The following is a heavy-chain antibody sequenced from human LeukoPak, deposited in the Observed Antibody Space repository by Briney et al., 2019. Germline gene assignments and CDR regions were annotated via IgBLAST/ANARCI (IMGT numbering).Heavy chain of an antibody. CDR1: GYSFTSYW. CDR2: IEPSDSYT. J-gene: IGHJ4*02. V-gene: IGHV5-10-1*01. Sequence: GESLRISCNGSGYSFTSYWISWVRQMPGKGPEWMGRIEPSDSYTNYSPSFQGHVTISADKSISTAYLQWSTLKASDTAMYYCARQGHNCFDYWGQGTLVTVSS. CDR3: ARQGHNCFDY.